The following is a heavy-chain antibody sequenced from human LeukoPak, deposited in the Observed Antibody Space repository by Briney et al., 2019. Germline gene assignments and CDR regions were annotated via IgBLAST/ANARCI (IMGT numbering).Heavy chain of an antibody. CDR2: INQDGSGK. D-gene: IGHD1-26*01. CDR3: AKDKELLDSYYYGMDV. J-gene: IGHJ6*02. CDR1: GFTFSSYG. Sequence: PGRSLRLSCAASGFTFSSYGMHWVRQAPGKGLEWVANINQDGSGKYYVDSVKGRFTISRDNAKNSLYLQMNSLRAEDTALYYCAKDKELLDSYYYGMDVWGQGTTVTVSS. V-gene: IGHV3-7*05.